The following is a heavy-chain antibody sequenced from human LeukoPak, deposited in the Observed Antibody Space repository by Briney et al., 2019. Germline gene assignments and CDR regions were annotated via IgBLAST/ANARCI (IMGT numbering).Heavy chain of an antibody. CDR3: ARDRKGPALRDYSNLFGYYYYGMDV. CDR1: GFTFSSYA. V-gene: IGHV3-23*01. D-gene: IGHD4-11*01. J-gene: IGHJ6*02. CDR2: ISGSGGST. Sequence: PGGSLRLSCAASGFTFSSYAMSWVRQAPGKGLEWVSAISGSGGSTYYADSVKGRFTISRDNPKNTLYLQMNSLRAEDTAVYYCARDRKGPALRDYSNLFGYYYYGMDVWGQGTTVTVSS.